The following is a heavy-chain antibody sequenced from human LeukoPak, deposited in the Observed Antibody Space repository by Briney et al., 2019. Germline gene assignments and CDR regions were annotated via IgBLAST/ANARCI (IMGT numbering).Heavy chain of an antibody. V-gene: IGHV1-24*01. D-gene: IGHD3-22*01. CDR3: ATVLGPFSYYDSSGYPH. CDR1: GYTLTELS. Sequence: RASVKVSCKVSGYTLTELSMHWVRQAPGKGLEWMGGFDLEDGETIYAQKFQGRVTMTEDTSTDTAYMELSSLRSEDTAVYYCATVLGPFSYYDSSGYPHWGQGTLVTVSS. CDR2: FDLEDGET. J-gene: IGHJ4*02.